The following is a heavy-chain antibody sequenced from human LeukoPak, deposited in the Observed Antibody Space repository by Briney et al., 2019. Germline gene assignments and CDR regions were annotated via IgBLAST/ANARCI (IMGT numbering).Heavy chain of an antibody. CDR3: AKWPEGGIPNFDC. D-gene: IGHD2-8*01. CDR1: GFTFSSYD. V-gene: IGHV3-13*05. Sequence: GGSLRLSCAASGFTFSSYDMHWVRQATGKGLEWVSAIGTAGDPYYPGSVKGRFTISRDNSKNTLYLQMNSLRAEDTAIYYCAKWPEGGIPNFDCCGQGALVTVSS. J-gene: IGHJ4*02. CDR2: IGTAGDP.